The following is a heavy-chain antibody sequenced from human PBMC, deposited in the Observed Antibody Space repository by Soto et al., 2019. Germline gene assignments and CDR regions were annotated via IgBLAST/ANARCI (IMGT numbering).Heavy chain of an antibody. D-gene: IGHD6-6*01. CDR2: IIPIFGTA. CDR3: ASDSSSEFYYYGMDV. Sequence: SVKVSCKASGGTFSSYAISWVRQAPGQGLEWMGGIIPIFGTANYAQKFQGRVTITADESTSTAYMELSSLRSEDTAVYYCASDSSSEFYYYGMDVWGQGTTVTVSS. CDR1: GGTFSSYA. J-gene: IGHJ6*02. V-gene: IGHV1-69*13.